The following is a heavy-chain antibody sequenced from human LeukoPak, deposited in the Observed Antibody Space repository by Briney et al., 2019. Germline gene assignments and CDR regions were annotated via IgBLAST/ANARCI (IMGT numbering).Heavy chain of an antibody. V-gene: IGHV3-53*01. CDR1: GFTVITND. D-gene: IGHD1-14*01. CDR3: ARGVEPLAANTLAY. Sequence: GGSLRLSCAASGFTVITNDMTWVRQAPGKGLEWVSVLYSDGNTKYADYVQGRFTISRDNSKNTLYLEMNSLSPDDTAVYYCARGVEPLAANTLAYWGQGALVTVSS. J-gene: IGHJ4*02. CDR2: LYSDGNT.